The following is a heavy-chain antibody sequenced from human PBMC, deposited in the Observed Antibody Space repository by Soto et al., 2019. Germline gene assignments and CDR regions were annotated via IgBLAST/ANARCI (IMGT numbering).Heavy chain of an antibody. CDR3: ARDLLHYDFWSGYSAYFYYGMDV. D-gene: IGHD3-3*01. Sequence: PGGSVRLSXSASGFTFSSYEMNWVRQAPGKGLEWVSYISDSGRTIYYADSVKGRFTVSRDDAQNSVYLQMDSLRAEDTAVYYCARDLLHYDFWSGYSAYFYYGMDVWGPGTTVTVSS. J-gene: IGHJ6*02. CDR2: ISDSGRTI. V-gene: IGHV3-48*03. CDR1: GFTFSSYE.